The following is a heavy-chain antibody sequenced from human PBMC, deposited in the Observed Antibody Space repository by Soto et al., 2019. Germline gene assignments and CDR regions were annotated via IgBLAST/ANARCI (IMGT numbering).Heavy chain of an antibody. CDR3: ARGSRGYCSGGSCYRKDAFDI. V-gene: IGHV4-34*01. D-gene: IGHD2-15*01. J-gene: IGHJ3*02. CDR1: GGSFSGYY. Sequence: QVQLQQWGAGLLKPSETLSLTCAVYGGSFSGYYWSWIRQPPGKGLEWIGEINHSGSTNYNPSLKSRVTISVDTSKRQFSLKLSSVTAADTAVYYCARGSRGYCSGGSCYRKDAFDIWGQGTMVTVSS. CDR2: INHSGST.